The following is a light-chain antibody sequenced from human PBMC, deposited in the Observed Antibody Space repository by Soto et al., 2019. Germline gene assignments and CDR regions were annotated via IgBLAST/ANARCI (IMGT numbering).Light chain of an antibody. CDR1: QSIRHY. CDR2: GAS. J-gene: IGKJ1*01. CDR3: QHHNSYSQT. V-gene: IGKV1-5*01. Sequence: DIQMTQSPPTLSASVGDRVTITCRASQSIRHYVAWYQQMPGKAPKLLIYGASTLQSGVPSRFSGSGSGTEFTLPISSLQPDDFGTYFCQHHNSYSQTFGQGTKVEIK.